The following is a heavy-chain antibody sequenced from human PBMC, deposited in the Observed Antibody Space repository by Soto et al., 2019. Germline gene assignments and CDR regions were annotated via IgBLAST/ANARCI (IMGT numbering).Heavy chain of an antibody. CDR2: IYSTGGT. V-gene: IGHV4-4*07. CDR1: GDSIGRFY. D-gene: IGHD1-26*01. Sequence: SETLSLTCNVSGDSIGRFYLSWIRQSAEKGLECIGRIYSTGGTAYNPVLKGRITISLDRSNNHVSLEMNSVTAADTAVYFCARDLSGTGLDIWGRGTRVTVYS. CDR3: ARDLSGTGLDI. J-gene: IGHJ6*02.